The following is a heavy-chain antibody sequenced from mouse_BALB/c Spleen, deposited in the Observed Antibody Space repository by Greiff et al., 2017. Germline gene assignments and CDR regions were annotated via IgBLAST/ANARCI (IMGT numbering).Heavy chain of an antibody. V-gene: IGHV14-3*02. CDR3: ARGERYDGFAY. J-gene: IGHJ3*01. Sequence: VQLQQSGAELVKPGASVKLSCTASGFNIKDTYMHWVKQRPEQGLEWIGRIDPANGNTKYDPKFQGKATITADTSSNTAYLQLSSLTSEDTAVYYCARGERYDGFAYWGQGTLVTVSA. CDR1: GFNIKDTY. CDR2: IDPANGNT. D-gene: IGHD2-14*01.